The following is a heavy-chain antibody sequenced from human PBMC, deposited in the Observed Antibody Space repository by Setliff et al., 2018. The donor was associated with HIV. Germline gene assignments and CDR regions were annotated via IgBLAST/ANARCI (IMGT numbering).Heavy chain of an antibody. D-gene: IGHD6-19*01. Sequence: ASVKVSCKASGYTFTSYGISWVRQAPGQGLEWMGWISAYNGNTNYAQKLQGRVTMTTDTSTSTAYMELRSLRSDDTAVYYCARDFAVAGYGPFDYWGQGTLVTVSS. CDR3: ARDFAVAGYGPFDY. CDR2: ISAYNGNT. J-gene: IGHJ4*02. V-gene: IGHV1-18*01. CDR1: GYTFTSYG.